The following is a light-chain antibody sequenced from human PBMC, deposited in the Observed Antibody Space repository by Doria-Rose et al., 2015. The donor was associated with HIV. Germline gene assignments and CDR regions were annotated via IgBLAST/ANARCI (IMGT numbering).Light chain of an antibody. CDR3: QQYYSYPPT. Sequence: AIRMTQPPSSLSASTGDRVTITCRASQDISNYLAWYQQKPGKAPKLLIYAASTLQSGVPSRFSGSGSGTDFTLTISCLQSEDFAAYYCQQYYSYPPTFGQGTKVEVK. V-gene: IGKV1-8*01. CDR1: QDISNY. CDR2: AAS. J-gene: IGKJ1*01.